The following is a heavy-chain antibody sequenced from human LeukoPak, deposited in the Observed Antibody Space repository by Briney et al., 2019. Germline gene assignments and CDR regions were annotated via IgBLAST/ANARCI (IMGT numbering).Heavy chain of an antibody. J-gene: IGHJ4*02. CDR3: ARDLYNWNYPRFDY. CDR2: ISSSSSTV. V-gene: IGHV3-48*01. D-gene: IGHD1-7*01. Sequence: PGGSLRLSCAASGFTFSSYSMNWVRQAPGKGLEWASYISSSSSTVYYADSVKGRFTISRDNAKNSLYLQMNSLRAEDTAVYYCARDLYNWNYPRFDYWGQGTLVTVSS. CDR1: GFTFSSYS.